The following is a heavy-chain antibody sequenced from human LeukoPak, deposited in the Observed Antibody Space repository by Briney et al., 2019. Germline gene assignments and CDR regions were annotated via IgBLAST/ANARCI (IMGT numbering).Heavy chain of an antibody. D-gene: IGHD1-26*01. CDR2: INHSGST. V-gene: IGHV4-34*01. CDR1: IGSFSDFH. Sequence: SETLSLTCAVYIGSFSDFHWSRIPQPPGKGLEWIAEINHSGSTNYNPSLKSRVTISVDTSKNQFSLKLSSVTAADTAMYYCARVRKSFSGRFFSYAYYYYMDVWGKGTTVTVSS. CDR3: ARVRKSFSGRFFSYAYYYYMDV. J-gene: IGHJ6*03.